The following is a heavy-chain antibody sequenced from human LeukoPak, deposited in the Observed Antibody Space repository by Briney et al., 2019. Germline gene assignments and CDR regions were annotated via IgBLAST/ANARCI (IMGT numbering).Heavy chain of an antibody. CDR1: GYTSTSYD. J-gene: IGHJ4*02. Sequence: ASVKVSCKASGYTSTSYDINWVRQATGQGLEWMGWMNPNSGNTGYAQKFQGRVTMTRNTSISTAYMELSSLRSEDTAVYYCARGVRYHRGSSGYYPFPYWGQGTLVTVSS. CDR2: MNPNSGNT. V-gene: IGHV1-8*01. CDR3: ARGVRYHRGSSGYYPFPY. D-gene: IGHD3-22*01.